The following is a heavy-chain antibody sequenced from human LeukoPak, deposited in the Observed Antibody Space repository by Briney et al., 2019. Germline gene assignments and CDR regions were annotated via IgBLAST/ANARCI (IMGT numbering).Heavy chain of an antibody. J-gene: IGHJ4*02. V-gene: IGHV1-2*02. CDR2: INPNSGGT. Sequence: ASVNVSCTASGYTFTGYYMHWVRHAPRQGLEWMGWINPNSGGTNYAQKVQSRVTMTTDTSISTAYRVLSRLRSDDTAVYYCAREYYDFWSGYYTGIDYWGQGTLVTVSS. CDR1: GYTFTGYY. D-gene: IGHD3-3*01. CDR3: AREYYDFWSGYYTGIDY.